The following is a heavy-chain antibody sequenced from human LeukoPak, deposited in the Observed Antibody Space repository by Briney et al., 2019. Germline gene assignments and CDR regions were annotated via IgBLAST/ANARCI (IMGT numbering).Heavy chain of an antibody. J-gene: IGHJ5*02. D-gene: IGHD2-8*02. CDR2: IYYSGST. V-gene: IGHV4-59*12. CDR1: GGSISSYY. Sequence: PSETLSLTCTVSGGSISSYYWSWIRQPPGKGLEWIGYIYYSGSTNYNPSLKSRVTISVDTSKNQFSLKLSSVTAADTAVYYCARDRPPLTGFDPWGQGTLVTVSS. CDR3: ARDRPPLTGFDP.